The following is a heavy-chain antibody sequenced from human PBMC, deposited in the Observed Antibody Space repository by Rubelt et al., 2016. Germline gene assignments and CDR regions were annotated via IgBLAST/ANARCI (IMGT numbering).Heavy chain of an antibody. CDR3: ARGHEFWSGHNYGMDV. CDR2: IYYSGSA. D-gene: IGHD3-3*01. CDR1: GGSISSYY. Sequence: VQLQESGPGLVKPSETLSLTCTVSGGSISSYYWSWIRQPPGKGLEWIGYIYYSGSATYNPSLKSRVPISVDTSKNQFSLKLSSVTAADTAGYYCARGHEFWSGHNYGMDVWGQGTTVTVSS. J-gene: IGHJ6*02. V-gene: IGHV4-59*01.